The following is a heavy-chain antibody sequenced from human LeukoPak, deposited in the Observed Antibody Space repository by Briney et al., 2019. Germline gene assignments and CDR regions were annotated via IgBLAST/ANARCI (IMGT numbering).Heavy chain of an antibody. CDR2: IYYSGST. CDR3: AREEYYGRFDY. V-gene: IGHV4-61*01. Sequence: SETLSLTCTVAGGSISSGSYYWSWIRQPPGKGLEWIGYIYYSGSTNYNPSLKSRVTISVDTSKNQFSLKLSSVTAADTAVYYCAREEYYGRFDYWGQGTLVTVSS. CDR1: GGSISSGSYY. D-gene: IGHD3-10*01. J-gene: IGHJ4*02.